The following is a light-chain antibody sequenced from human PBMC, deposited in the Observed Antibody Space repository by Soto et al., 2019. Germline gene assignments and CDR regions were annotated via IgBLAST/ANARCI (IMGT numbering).Light chain of an antibody. CDR3: QQYSSYGYT. CDR2: DAS. Sequence: DIQMNKSPSTLSASVGDRVTITCRASQTISTWLDWYQQKPGKAPKVLLYDASTVESGVPSRFSGSASGTEFTLTISSLQPDDFAKDYCQQYSSYGYTFGQGTKPEIK. J-gene: IGKJ2*01. CDR1: QTISTW. V-gene: IGKV1-5*01.